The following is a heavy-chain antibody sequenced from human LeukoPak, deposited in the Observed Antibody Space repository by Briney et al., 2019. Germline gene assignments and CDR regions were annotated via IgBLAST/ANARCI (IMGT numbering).Heavy chain of an antibody. Sequence: ASVKVSCKASGYTFTSYDINWVRQATGQGLEWMGWMNPNSGNTGYAQKFQGRVTMTRNTSISTAYMELSSLRSEDTAVYYCARWLVAATQDENWFDPWGQGTLVTVSS. V-gene: IGHV1-8*01. CDR1: GYTFTSYD. D-gene: IGHD2-15*01. CDR3: ARWLVAATQDENWFDP. CDR2: MNPNSGNT. J-gene: IGHJ5*02.